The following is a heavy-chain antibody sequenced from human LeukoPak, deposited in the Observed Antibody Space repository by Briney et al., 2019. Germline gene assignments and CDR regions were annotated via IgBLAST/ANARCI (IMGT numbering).Heavy chain of an antibody. CDR1: GFTFSNYN. D-gene: IGHD5-12*01. J-gene: IGHJ6*03. CDR2: ISSFSSYI. V-gene: IGHV3-21*01. Sequence: PGGSLRLSCAASGFTFSNYNMNWVRQAPGKGLEWVSSISSFSSYIYYADSVKGRFAISRDNAKNSLYLQMNSLRAEDTAVYYCARDRESGYDPRYYYYYMDVWGKGTTVTVSS. CDR3: ARDRESGYDPRYYYYYMDV.